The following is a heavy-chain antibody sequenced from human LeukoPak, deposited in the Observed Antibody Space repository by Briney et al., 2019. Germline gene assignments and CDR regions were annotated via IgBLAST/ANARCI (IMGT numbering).Heavy chain of an antibody. CDR2: INSDGSST. V-gene: IGHV3-74*01. Sequence: GGSLRLSCAASGFTFSTYNMNWVRQVPGKGLEWVSGINSDGSSTSYADSVKGRFTISRDNAKNSLYLQMNSLRAEDTAVYYCAELGITMIGGVWGKGTTVTISS. CDR1: GFTFSTYN. CDR3: AELGITMIGGV. J-gene: IGHJ6*04. D-gene: IGHD3-10*02.